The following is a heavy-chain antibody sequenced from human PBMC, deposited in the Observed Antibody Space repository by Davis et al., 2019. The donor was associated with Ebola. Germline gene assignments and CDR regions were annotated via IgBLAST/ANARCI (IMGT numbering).Heavy chain of an antibody. CDR2: IKQDGSEK. J-gene: IGHJ4*02. D-gene: IGHD1-26*01. CDR3: ANLVGATRGGY. V-gene: IGHV3-7*03. CDR1: GFTFSSYW. Sequence: PGGSLRLSCAAPGFTFSSYWMSWVRQAPGKGLEWVANIKQDGSEKYYVDSVKGRFTISRDNAKNSLYLQMNSLRAEDTAVYYCANLVGATRGGYWGQGTLVTVSS.